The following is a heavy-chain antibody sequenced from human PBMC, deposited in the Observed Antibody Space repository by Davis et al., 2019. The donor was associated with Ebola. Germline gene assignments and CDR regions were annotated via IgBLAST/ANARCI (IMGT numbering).Heavy chain of an antibody. D-gene: IGHD3-22*01. CDR2: MNPNSGNT. J-gene: IGHJ5*02. Sequence: AASVKVSCKASGYTFTSYDINWVRQATGQGLEWMGWMNPNSGNTGYAQKFQGRVTMTRNTSIRTAYMELSSLRSEDTAVYYCARVRSGNYYDSSGYHHWFDPWGQGTLVTVSS. CDR1: GYTFTSYD. V-gene: IGHV1-8*01. CDR3: ARVRSGNYYDSSGYHHWFDP.